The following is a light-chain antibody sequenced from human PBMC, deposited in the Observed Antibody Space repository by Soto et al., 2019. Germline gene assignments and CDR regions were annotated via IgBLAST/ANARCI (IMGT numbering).Light chain of an antibody. V-gene: IGKV1-39*01. CDR2: AAT. CDR3: QRSYSIPHT. J-gene: IGKJ1*01. Sequence: DIRMTQSPSSLSPSIGDRLTITCRASQSVSIYLHGYQQKPGKAPRLLIYAATSLQSGVPSRFSGGGSGADFTLTVSSLQPEDFANYYCQRSYSIPHTFGQGTKVEIK. CDR1: QSVSIY.